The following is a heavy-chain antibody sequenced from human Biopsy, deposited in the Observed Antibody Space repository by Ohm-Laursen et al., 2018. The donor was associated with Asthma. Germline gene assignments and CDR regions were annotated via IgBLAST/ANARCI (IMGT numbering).Heavy chain of an antibody. CDR3: ARKAGSCTSKTCYSLDF. CDR2: INSVFGTT. J-gene: IGHJ4*02. D-gene: IGHD2-2*01. V-gene: IGHV1-69*01. Sequence: SSVKVSCKSLGGTFNTYVIGWVRQAPGQGLEWMGGINSVFGTTTYPQKFQDRVTITADDSTSTVYMELSSLRSEDTAVYYCARKAGSCTSKTCYSLDFWGQGTLVTVSS. CDR1: GGTFNTYV.